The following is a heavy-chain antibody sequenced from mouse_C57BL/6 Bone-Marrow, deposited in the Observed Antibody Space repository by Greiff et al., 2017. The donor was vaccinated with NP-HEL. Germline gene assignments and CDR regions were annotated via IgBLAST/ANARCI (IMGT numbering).Heavy chain of an antibody. Sequence: EVKLVESGAELVRPGASVKLSCTASGFNIKDDYMHWVKQRPEQGLEWIGWIDPENGDTEYASKFQGKATITADTSSNTAYLQLSSLTSEDTAVYYCTTRPTVVASYYFDYWGQGTTLTVSS. CDR2: IDPENGDT. CDR1: GFNIKDDY. D-gene: IGHD1-1*01. CDR3: TTRPTVVASYYFDY. J-gene: IGHJ2*01. V-gene: IGHV14-4*01.